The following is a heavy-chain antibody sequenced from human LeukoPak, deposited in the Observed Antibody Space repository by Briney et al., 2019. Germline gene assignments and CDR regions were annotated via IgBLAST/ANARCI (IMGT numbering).Heavy chain of an antibody. CDR2: IYTSGST. J-gene: IGHJ4*02. CDR3: ARVKASSWSDY. V-gene: IGHV4-4*07. D-gene: IGHD6-13*01. Sequence: PSETLSLTCTVSGGSISSYYWSWIRQPAGKGLEWIGRIYTSGSTNYNPSLKSRVTISVDRSKNQFSLKLSSVTAADTAVYYCARVKASSWSDYWGQGTLVTVSS. CDR1: GGSISSYY.